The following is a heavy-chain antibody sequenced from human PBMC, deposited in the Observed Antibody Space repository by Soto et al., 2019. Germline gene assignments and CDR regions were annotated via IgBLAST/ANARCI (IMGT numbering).Heavy chain of an antibody. Sequence: EMQLVESGGGLVQPGGSLRLSCVVSGFTFSTTWMHWVRQAPGKGLVWVSRIDADDSSATYADSVKGRFTISRDNSKNTLYLQMNSLRPEDTAVYYCARDYYYSVDVWGQGTSVTVSS. V-gene: IGHV3-74*03. J-gene: IGHJ6*02. CDR2: IDADDSSA. CDR1: GFTFSTTW. CDR3: ARDYYYSVDV. D-gene: IGHD3-10*01.